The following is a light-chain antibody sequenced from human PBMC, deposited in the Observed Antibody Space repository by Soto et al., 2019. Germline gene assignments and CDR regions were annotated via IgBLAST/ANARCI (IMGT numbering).Light chain of an antibody. CDR3: QQSYSTLLT. V-gene: IGKV1-39*01. CDR1: QSISSY. Sequence: DIQMTQSPSSLSASVGDRVTITCRASQSISSYLNWYQQKPGKAPKLLIYAASSLQSGVPSRFSGSGSGTDITLTISSLQPEDFANYYCQQSYSTLLTFGGGTKVEIK. CDR2: AAS. J-gene: IGKJ4*01.